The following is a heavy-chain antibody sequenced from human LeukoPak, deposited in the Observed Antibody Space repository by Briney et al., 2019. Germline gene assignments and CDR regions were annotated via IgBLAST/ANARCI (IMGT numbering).Heavy chain of an antibody. CDR3: ARGRFDRSGYSITSFDY. CDR1: GDSISSGTAY. CDR2: IYYSGSA. Sequence: SETLSLTCTVSGDSISSGTAYWTWIRQHPGKGLEWIGYIYYSGSAFYNPSLKSRVAISVDTSKNQFSLKVNSVTAADTAVYYCARGRFDRSGYSITSFDYWGQGTLVTVSS. V-gene: IGHV4-31*03. J-gene: IGHJ4*02. D-gene: IGHD3-22*01.